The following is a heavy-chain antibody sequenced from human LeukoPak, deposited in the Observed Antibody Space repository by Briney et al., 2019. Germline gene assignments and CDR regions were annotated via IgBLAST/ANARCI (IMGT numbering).Heavy chain of an antibody. CDR1: GGTFSSYA. Sequence: SVKVSCKASGGTFSSYAISWVRQAPGQGLEWMGGIIPIFGTANYAQKFQGRVTITADESTSTAYMELNSLRAEDTAVYYCAKRLVYTSSWYYFDYWGQGTLVTVSS. V-gene: IGHV1-69*13. J-gene: IGHJ4*02. CDR3: AKRLVYTSSWYYFDY. D-gene: IGHD6-13*01. CDR2: IIPIFGTA.